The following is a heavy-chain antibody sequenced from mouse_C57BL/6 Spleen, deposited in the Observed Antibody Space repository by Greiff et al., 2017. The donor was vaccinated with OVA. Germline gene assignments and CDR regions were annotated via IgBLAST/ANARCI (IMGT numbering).Heavy chain of an antibody. CDR2: ISYDGSN. Sequence: VQLKESGPGLVKPSQSLSLTCSVTGYSITSGYYWNWIRQFPGNKLEWMGYISYDGSNNYNPSLKNRISITRDTSKNQFFLKLNSVTTEDTATYYCARGDYYAHYFDYWGQGTTLTVSS. V-gene: IGHV3-6*01. CDR1: GYSITSGYY. CDR3: ARGDYYAHYFDY. J-gene: IGHJ2*01. D-gene: IGHD1-1*01.